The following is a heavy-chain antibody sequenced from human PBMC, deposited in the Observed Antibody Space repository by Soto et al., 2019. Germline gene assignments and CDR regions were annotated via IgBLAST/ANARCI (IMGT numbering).Heavy chain of an antibody. CDR2: IYYSGST. V-gene: IGHV4-31*03. CDR3: ARWLAGTNAGENP. J-gene: IGHJ5*02. Sequence: SETLSLTCTVSGGSISSGGYYWSWIRQHPGKGLEWIGYIYYSGSTYYNPSLKSRVTISVDTSKNQFSLKLSSVTAADTAVYYCARWLAGTNAGENPWGQGTLVTVSS. CDR1: GGSISSGGYY. D-gene: IGHD1-7*01.